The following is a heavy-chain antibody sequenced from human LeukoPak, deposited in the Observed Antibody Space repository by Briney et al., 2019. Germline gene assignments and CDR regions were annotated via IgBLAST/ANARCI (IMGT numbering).Heavy chain of an antibody. CDR1: GFTLSSYS. CDR2: LTSSSNTF. D-gene: IGHD5-12*01. V-gene: IGHV3-48*01. J-gene: IGHJ4*02. CDR3: SRSLSCYDSLCAF. Sequence: PGGSLRLSCEVPGFTLSSYSMNWVRQVPGKGLEWIAYLTSSSNTFYYADSVRGRFIISRDNARNSLFLQMNSLPVEDTAVYYCSRSLSCYDSLCAFWGQGTLVTVSS.